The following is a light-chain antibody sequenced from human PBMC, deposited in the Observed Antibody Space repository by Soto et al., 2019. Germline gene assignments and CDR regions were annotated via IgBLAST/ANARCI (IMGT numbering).Light chain of an antibody. CDR3: GSWDSSLSAYV. CDR1: SSNIGGNS. CDR2: ADN. J-gene: IGLJ1*01. Sequence: QSVMTQPPSVSAAPGQKVTISCTGSSSNIGGNSVSWYQQLPGTAPKLLIYADNKRPSGIPDRFSGSKSGTSATLGITGFRTGDEADYYCGSWDSSLSAYVFGTGTKLTVL. V-gene: IGLV1-51*01.